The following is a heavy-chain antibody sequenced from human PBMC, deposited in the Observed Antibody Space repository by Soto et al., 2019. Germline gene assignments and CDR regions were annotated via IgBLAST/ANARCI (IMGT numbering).Heavy chain of an antibody. J-gene: IGHJ6*02. CDR3: AKDEVLVVAVARDYYGMDV. Sequence: GGSLRLSCAASGFTFSSYGMHWVRQAPGKGLEWVAVISYDGNNKYYAESVKGRFTISRDNSKNTLFLQMNSLRAEDTAVYYCAKDEVLVVAVARDYYGMDVWGQGTTVTVSS. CDR1: GFTFSSYG. D-gene: IGHD2-15*01. CDR2: ISYDGNNK. V-gene: IGHV3-30*18.